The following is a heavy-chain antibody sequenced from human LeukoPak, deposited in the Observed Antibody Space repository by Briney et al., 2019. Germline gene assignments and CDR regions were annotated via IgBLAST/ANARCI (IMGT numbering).Heavy chain of an antibody. CDR3: ARDKEVTNNWFDP. Sequence: ASVKVSCKASGYTFTNYGVRWVRQAPGQGLEWMGWISTYDGNTNYAQKFQGRVTMTTDTSTSTADMELRSLRSDDTAVYYCARDKEVTNNWFDPWGQGTLVTVSS. CDR2: ISTYDGNT. J-gene: IGHJ5*02. D-gene: IGHD4-11*01. V-gene: IGHV1-18*01. CDR1: GYTFTNYG.